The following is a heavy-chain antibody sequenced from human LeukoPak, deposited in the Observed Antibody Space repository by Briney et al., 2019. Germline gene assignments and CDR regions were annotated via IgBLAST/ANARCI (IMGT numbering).Heavy chain of an antibody. CDR2: ILYDGSNK. V-gene: IGHV3-30-3*01. Sequence: GGSLRLSCAASGFTFSSYAMHWVRQAPGKGLEWVAVILYDGSNKYYADSVKGRFTISRDNSKNTLHLQMNSLRAEDTAVYYCARDYDSSGYPDCYFDYWGQGTLVTVSS. CDR1: GFTFSSYA. CDR3: ARDYDSSGYPDCYFDY. D-gene: IGHD3-22*01. J-gene: IGHJ4*02.